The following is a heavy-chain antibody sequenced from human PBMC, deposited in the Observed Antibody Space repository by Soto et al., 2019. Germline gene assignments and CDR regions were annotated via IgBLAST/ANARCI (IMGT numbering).Heavy chain of an antibody. CDR1: GFTFSSYG. CDR2: ISYDGSNK. D-gene: IGHD2-21*02. CDR3: AKAYCGGDCYSAYFDY. V-gene: IGHV3-30*18. J-gene: IGHJ4*02. Sequence: VQLVESGGGVVQPGRSLRLSCAASGFTFSSYGMHWVRQAPGKGLEWVAVISYDGSNKYYADSVKGRFTISRDNSKNTLYLQMNSLRAEDTAVYYCAKAYCGGDCYSAYFDYWGQGTLVTVSS.